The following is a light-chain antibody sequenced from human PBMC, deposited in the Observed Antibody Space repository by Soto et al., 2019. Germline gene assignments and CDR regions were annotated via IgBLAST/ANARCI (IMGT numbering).Light chain of an antibody. J-gene: IGKJ1*01. CDR2: GAS. CDR1: QSVSSN. Sequence: EIVMTQSPATLSVSPGERATLSCRASQSVSSNLAWYQQKPGQAPRLLIYGASTRATGIPARFSGSGSGTEFTLTISSLQSEGFAVYYCQQYSNWPPAWTFGQGTKVEIK. V-gene: IGKV3-15*01. CDR3: QQYSNWPPAWT.